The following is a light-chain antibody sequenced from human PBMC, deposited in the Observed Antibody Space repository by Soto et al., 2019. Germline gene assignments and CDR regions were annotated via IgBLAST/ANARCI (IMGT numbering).Light chain of an antibody. CDR2: DAS. Sequence: PCTMSASVGDRVTITCRASQSISSWLAWYQQKPGKAPKLLIYDASSLESGVPSRFSGSGSGTEFTLTISRLEPEDFAVYYCQQYRSPPTFGQATRL. CDR3: QQYRSPPT. V-gene: IGKV1-5*01. J-gene: IGKJ5*01. CDR1: QSISSW.